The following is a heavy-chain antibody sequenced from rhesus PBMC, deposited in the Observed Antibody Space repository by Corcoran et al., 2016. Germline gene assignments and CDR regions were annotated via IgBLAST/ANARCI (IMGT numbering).Heavy chain of an antibody. J-gene: IGHJ1*01. Sequence: QVQLQESGPGLVKPSETLSLTCAVSGYSISSGYGWGWIRQPPGKGLEWIVQIYGGSGSTYYNPAPKSRGTVSKDTSRNQFSLKLSSVTAADTAVYYCASLASSGVSFEFWGQGALVTVSS. CDR1: GYSISSGYG. CDR3: ASLASSGVSFEF. V-gene: IGHV4-127*01. D-gene: IGHD6-25*01. CDR2: IYGGSGST.